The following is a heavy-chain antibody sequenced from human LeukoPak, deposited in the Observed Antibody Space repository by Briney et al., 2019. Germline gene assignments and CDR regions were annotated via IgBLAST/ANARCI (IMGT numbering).Heavy chain of an antibody. Sequence: NPSETLSLTCAVYGGSFSAYYWNWIRQPPGKGLEWIGEINHSGSTNYNPSLKSRVTISVDTSKNQFSLKLSSVTAADTAVYYCARGKRSGFYYYYMDVWGKGTTVTVSS. CDR2: INHSGST. J-gene: IGHJ6*03. D-gene: IGHD6-19*01. V-gene: IGHV4-34*01. CDR1: GGSFSAYY. CDR3: ARGKRSGFYYYYMDV.